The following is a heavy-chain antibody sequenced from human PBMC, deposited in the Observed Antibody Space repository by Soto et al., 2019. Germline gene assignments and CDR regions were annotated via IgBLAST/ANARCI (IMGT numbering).Heavy chain of an antibody. CDR3: ARDLPIVGTTTWDY. D-gene: IGHD1-26*01. J-gene: IGHJ4*02. CDR2: INANNGGT. CDR1: GYTFTGYY. Sequence: QVQLVQSGAEVKKSGASVMVSCKASGYTFTGYYLHWVRHTPGQGLEWMGWINANNGGTNYVQKFQGRVTMTRDTSISTAYMELRRLTSDDTAVYYCARDLPIVGTTTWDYWGQGTLVTVSS. V-gene: IGHV1-2*02.